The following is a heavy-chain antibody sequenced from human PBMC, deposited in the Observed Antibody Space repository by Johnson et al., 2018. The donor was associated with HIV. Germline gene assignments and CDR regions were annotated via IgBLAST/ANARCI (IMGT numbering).Heavy chain of an antibody. CDR3: ARDHGWSRGWLFDAFDI. CDR2: IISIGSTI. D-gene: IGHD6-19*01. CDR1: GFIFSDNY. J-gene: IGHJ3*02. Sequence: QVQLVESGGGVVQPGGSLRLSCAASGFIFSDNYMSWIRQAPGQGLEWVSYIISIGSTIYYADSVKGRFTISRDNAKNSLYLQMNSLRPEDTAVYYCARDHGWSRGWLFDAFDIWGQGTMVTVSS. V-gene: IGHV3-11*04.